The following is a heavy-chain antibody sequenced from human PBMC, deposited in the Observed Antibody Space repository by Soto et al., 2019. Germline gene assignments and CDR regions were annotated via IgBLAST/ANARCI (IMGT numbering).Heavy chain of an antibody. V-gene: IGHV3-72*01. CDR3: ARCAIGHYGEMDV. CDR2: ITNKRNGYTT. Sequence: HPGGSLRLSCAASGFTFSDHYMDWVRQAPGKGLEWVGRITNKRNGYTTEEAAPVKGRFSISRDDSKNSMYLQMNSLKIEDTAVYYCARCAIGHYGEMDVWGKGTTVTVSS. J-gene: IGHJ6*04. D-gene: IGHD4-17*01. CDR1: GFTFSDHY.